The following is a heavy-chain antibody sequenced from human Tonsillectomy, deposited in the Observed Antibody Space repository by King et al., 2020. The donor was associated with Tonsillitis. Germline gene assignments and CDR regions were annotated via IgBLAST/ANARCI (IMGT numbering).Heavy chain of an antibody. V-gene: IGHV3-21*01. D-gene: IGHD1-26*01. CDR3: ATGSSSGLSTYYFDY. J-gene: IGHJ4*02. CDR2: LSSGSTYI. CDR1: GFTFSIYG. Sequence: QLVQSGGGLVKPGGSLRISCAASGFTFSIYGLNWVRQAPGKGLEWVSSLSSGSTYIYYADSGRGRFTTSRANAKNSLFLQMNSLRAEDTGVYYWATGSSSGLSTYYFDYWGQGTLVTVSS.